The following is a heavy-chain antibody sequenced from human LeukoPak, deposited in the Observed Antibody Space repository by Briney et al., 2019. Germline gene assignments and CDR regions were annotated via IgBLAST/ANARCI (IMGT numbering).Heavy chain of an antibody. J-gene: IGHJ1*01. D-gene: IGHD2-15*01. Sequence: PGGSLRLSCAASGFTFSSYWMSWVRQAPGKGLEWVANIKQDGSEKYYVDSVKGRFTISRDNAKNSLYLQMNSLRAEDTAVYYCARDLERSNQIGGSCPEHWGQGTLVTVSS. CDR2: IKQDGSEK. V-gene: IGHV3-7*01. CDR1: GFTFSSYW. CDR3: ARDLERSNQIGGSCPEH.